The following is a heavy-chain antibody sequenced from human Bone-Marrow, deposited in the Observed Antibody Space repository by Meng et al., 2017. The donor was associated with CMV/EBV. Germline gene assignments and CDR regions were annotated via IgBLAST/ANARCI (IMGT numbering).Heavy chain of an antibody. CDR2: ISGPGRNI. CDR3: ATTAAGFDS. CDR1: GFTFGDRY. D-gene: IGHD6-13*01. J-gene: IGHJ4*02. V-gene: IGHV3-11*04. Sequence: GGSLRLSCAASGFTFGDRYMSWIRQAPGKGLEWIAYISGPGRNIYYADSLQGRVTISRDNADKLLYLQINGLKVDDTAVYYCATTAAGFDSWGQGTRV.